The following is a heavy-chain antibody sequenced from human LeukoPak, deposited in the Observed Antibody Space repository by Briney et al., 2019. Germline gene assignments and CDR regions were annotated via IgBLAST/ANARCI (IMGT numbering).Heavy chain of an antibody. D-gene: IGHD5-18*01. V-gene: IGHV3-15*01. CDR1: GLTFSNAW. CDR2: IKTKTDGETT. Sequence: PGGSLRLSCAASGLTFSNAWMSWVRQAPGQGLEWVARIKTKTDGETTEYAAPVKGRFTISRDDSKNTLYLQMNSLKTEDTAVYYCARFIPVGYSYGYSDYWGQGTLVTVSS. J-gene: IGHJ4*02. CDR3: ARFIPVGYSYGYSDY.